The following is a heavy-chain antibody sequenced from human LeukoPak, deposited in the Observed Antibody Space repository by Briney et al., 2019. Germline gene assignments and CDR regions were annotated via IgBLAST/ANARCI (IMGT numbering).Heavy chain of an antibody. Sequence: PSETLSLTCTVSGGSISSYYWSWVRQPPGKGLEWIGYIYYSGSTNYNPSLKSRVTISVDTSTNQFSLKLSSVTAADTAVYYCARDFGPDYGGNSGLAFDIWGQGTMVTVSS. CDR1: GGSISSYY. CDR3: ARDFGPDYGGNSGLAFDI. J-gene: IGHJ3*02. CDR2: IYYSGST. D-gene: IGHD4-23*01. V-gene: IGHV4-59*01.